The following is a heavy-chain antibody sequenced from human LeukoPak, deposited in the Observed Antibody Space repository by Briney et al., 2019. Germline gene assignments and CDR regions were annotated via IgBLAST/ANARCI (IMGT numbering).Heavy chain of an antibody. CDR3: ARNDHFWSGYYRY. V-gene: IGHV4-34*01. CDR2: INHSGST. CDR1: GGSFSGYY. J-gene: IGHJ4*02. D-gene: IGHD3-3*02. Sequence: SETLSLTCAVYGGSFSGYYWSWIGQPPGKGLEWIGEINHSGSTNHNPSLKSRVTISVDTSKNQFSLKLSSVTAADTAVYYCARNDHFWSGYYRYWGQGTLVTVSS.